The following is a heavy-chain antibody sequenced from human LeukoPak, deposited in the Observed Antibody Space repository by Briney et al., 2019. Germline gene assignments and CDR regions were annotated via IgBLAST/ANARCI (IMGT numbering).Heavy chain of an antibody. Sequence: GTSVKVFCKASGYTFTSYGISWVRQAPGQGLEWMGWISAYNGNTNYAQKLQGRVTMTTDTSTSTAYMELRSLRSDDTAVYYCATSSGWYAKGGYFQHWGQGTLVTVSS. CDR3: ATSSGWYAKGGYFQH. CDR1: GYTFTSYG. J-gene: IGHJ1*01. V-gene: IGHV1-18*01. D-gene: IGHD6-19*01. CDR2: ISAYNGNT.